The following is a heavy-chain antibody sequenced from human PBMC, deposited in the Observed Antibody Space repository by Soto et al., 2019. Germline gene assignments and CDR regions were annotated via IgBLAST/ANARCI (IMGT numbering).Heavy chain of an antibody. CDR1: GGSIGSGGYS. V-gene: IGHV4-30-2*01. CDR3: ARVRDTVTIDY. Sequence: PSETLSLTSAVSGGSIGSGGYSWSWFRQPPGKGLEWIAYIYHSGSTHYNPSLKSRVTISVDRPKNQFSLKMSSVTAADTDVYYCARVRDTVTIDYWGQGTLVTVSS. CDR2: IYHSGST. D-gene: IGHD4-4*01. J-gene: IGHJ4*02.